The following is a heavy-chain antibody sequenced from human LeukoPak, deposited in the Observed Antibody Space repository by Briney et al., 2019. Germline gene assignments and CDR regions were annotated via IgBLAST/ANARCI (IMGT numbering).Heavy chain of an antibody. CDR3: ARDRGNWNYGY. Sequence: ASVKVSCKASGYTFTGYYMHWVRQAPGQGLEWMGWINPNSGGTNYAQKFQGRVTMTRDTPISTAYMEPSRLRSDDTAVYYCARDRGNWNYGYWGQGTLVTVSS. D-gene: IGHD1-20*01. CDR2: INPNSGGT. J-gene: IGHJ4*02. CDR1: GYTFTGYY. V-gene: IGHV1-2*02.